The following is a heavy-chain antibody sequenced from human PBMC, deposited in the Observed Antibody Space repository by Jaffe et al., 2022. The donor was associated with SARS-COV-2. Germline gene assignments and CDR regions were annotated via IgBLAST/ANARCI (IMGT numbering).Heavy chain of an antibody. V-gene: IGHV7-4-1*02. CDR1: GYTFTNYA. J-gene: IGHJ5*02. CDR3: ARDLSGHFDWSTQKWFDP. D-gene: IGHD3-9*01. CDR2: INTNTGNP. Sequence: QVQLVQSGSELKKPGASVKVSCRASGYTFTNYALHWVRQAPGQGLEWMGWINTNTGNPTYAQGFTGRFVFALDTSVTTTYLQISSLKAEDTAVYFCARDLSGHFDWSTQKWFDPWGQGTLVTVSS.